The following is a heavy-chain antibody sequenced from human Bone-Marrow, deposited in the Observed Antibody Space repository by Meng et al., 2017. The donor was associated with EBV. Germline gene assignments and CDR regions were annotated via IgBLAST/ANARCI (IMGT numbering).Heavy chain of an antibody. D-gene: IGHD2-21*02. CDR1: GGPFSSYA. Sequence: QVQLVQSGAEGTKPGSSVKVSCKDSGGPFSSYAIRWVRQAPGQGLEWMGGIIPIFGTANYAQKFQGRVTITADESTSTAYMELSSLRSEDTAVYYCARALENAYCGGDCYAPLDYWGQGTLGTVSS. V-gene: IGHV1-69*01. CDR2: IIPIFGTA. J-gene: IGHJ4*02. CDR3: ARALENAYCGGDCYAPLDY.